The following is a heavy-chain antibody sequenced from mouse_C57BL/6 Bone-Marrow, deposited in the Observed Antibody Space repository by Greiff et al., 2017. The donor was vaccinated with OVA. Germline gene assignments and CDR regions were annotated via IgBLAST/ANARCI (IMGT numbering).Heavy chain of an antibody. J-gene: IGHJ3*01. D-gene: IGHD1-1*01. CDR1: GYTFTSYW. V-gene: IGHV1-55*01. CDR3: ARWRNYYGIVAY. CDR2: IYPGSGST. Sequence: QVQLQQPGAELVKPGASVKMSCKASGYTFTSYWITWVKQRPGQGLEWIGDIYPGSGSTNYNEKFKSKATLTVDTSSSTAYMQLSSLTSEDSAVYYCARWRNYYGIVAYWGQGTLVTVSA.